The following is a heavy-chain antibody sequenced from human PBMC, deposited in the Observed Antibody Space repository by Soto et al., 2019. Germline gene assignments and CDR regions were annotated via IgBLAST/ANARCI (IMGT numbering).Heavy chain of an antibody. CDR3: ARRGAGAGGTVY. J-gene: IGHJ4*02. CDR2: IYYSGST. D-gene: IGHD6-13*01. V-gene: IGHV4-39*01. CDR1: GGSISSSSYY. Sequence: QLQLQESGPGLVKPSETLSLTCTVSGGSISSSSYYWGWIRQPPGKGLEWIGSIYYSGSTYYNPSLKSRVPISVDTSKNQFSLKLSSVTAGDTGVYYCARRGAGAGGTVYWGQGTLVTVSS.